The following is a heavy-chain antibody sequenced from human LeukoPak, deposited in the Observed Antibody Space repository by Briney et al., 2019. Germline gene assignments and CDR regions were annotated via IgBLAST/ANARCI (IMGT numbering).Heavy chain of an antibody. D-gene: IGHD6-6*01. CDR1: GFTFSNAW. Sequence: GGSLRLSCAASGFTFSNAWMSWVRQAPGKGLEWVGRIKSKTDGGTTDYAAPVKGRFTISRDDSKNTLYLQMNSLKTEDTAVYYCTTDRGQLGDHFDYWGQGTLVTVSS. J-gene: IGHJ4*02. CDR3: TTDRGQLGDHFDY. V-gene: IGHV3-15*01. CDR2: IKSKTDGGTT.